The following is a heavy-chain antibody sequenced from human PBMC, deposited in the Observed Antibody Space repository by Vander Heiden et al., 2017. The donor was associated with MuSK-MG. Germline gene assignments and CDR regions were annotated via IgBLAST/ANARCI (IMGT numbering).Heavy chain of an antibody. CDR3: ARGPHYDSSGYYEGEYFQH. CDR1: GYTFTSYG. D-gene: IGHD3-22*01. J-gene: IGHJ1*01. CDR2: ISAYNGNT. V-gene: IGHV1-18*01. Sequence: QVQRVQSGAEVKKPRASVKVSCKASGYTFTSYGISWVRQAPGQGLEWMGWISAYNGNTNYAQKLQGRVTMTTDTSTSTAYMELRSLRSDDTAVYYCARGPHYDSSGYYEGEYFQHWGQGTLVTVSS.